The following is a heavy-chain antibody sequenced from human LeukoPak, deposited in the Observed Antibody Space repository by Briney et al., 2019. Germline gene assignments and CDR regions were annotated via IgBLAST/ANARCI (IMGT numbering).Heavy chain of an antibody. CDR1: GFTFDDYA. V-gene: IGHV3-9*01. D-gene: IGHD3-10*01. Sequence: GGSLRLSCAASGFTFDDYAMHWVRQAPGKGLEWVSGISWNSGSIGYADSVKGRFTISRDNAKNSLYLQMNSLRAEDTALYYCAKRSGGGAFDIWGQGTMVTVSS. J-gene: IGHJ3*02. CDR3: AKRSGGGAFDI. CDR2: ISWNSGSI.